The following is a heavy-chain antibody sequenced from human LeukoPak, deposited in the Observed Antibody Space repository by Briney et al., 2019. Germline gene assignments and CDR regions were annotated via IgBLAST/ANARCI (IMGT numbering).Heavy chain of an antibody. CDR2: ISGSSSTI. V-gene: IGHV3-48*03. Sequence: GGSLRLSCAASGFTFRNYEMNWVRQAPGKGLEWVSYISGSSSTIYYADSVKGRFTISRDNAKNSLYLHMNSLRAEDTAVYYCARDYGGSSPFDYWGQGTLVTVSS. D-gene: IGHD4-23*01. CDR1: GFTFRNYE. J-gene: IGHJ4*02. CDR3: ARDYGGSSPFDY.